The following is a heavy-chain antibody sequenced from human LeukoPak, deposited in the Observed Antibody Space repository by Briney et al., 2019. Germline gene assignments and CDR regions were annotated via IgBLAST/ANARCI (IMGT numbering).Heavy chain of an antibody. V-gene: IGHV5-51*01. CDR2: IYPGDSDT. J-gene: IGHJ6*02. Sequence: GESLKISCKGSGYSFTSYWIGWVRQMPGKGLEWMGIIYPGDSDTRYSPSFQGQVTISADKSISTAYLQWSSLKASDTAMYYCAKINYDFWSGQNYGMDVWGQGTTVTVSS. D-gene: IGHD3-3*01. CDR1: GYSFTSYW. CDR3: AKINYDFWSGQNYGMDV.